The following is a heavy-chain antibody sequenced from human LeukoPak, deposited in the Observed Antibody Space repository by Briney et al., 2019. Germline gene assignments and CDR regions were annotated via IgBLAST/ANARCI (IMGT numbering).Heavy chain of an antibody. J-gene: IGHJ3*02. V-gene: IGHV4-39*01. CDR1: GFTFSSYA. CDR3: ASRTTVVRPHDI. CDR2: IYYSGST. D-gene: IGHD4-23*01. Sequence: GSLRLSCAASGFTFSSYAMSWVRQPPGKGLEWIGSIYYSGSTYYNPSLKSRVTISVDTSKNQFSLKLSSVTAADTAVYYCASRTTVVRPHDIWGQGTMVTVSS.